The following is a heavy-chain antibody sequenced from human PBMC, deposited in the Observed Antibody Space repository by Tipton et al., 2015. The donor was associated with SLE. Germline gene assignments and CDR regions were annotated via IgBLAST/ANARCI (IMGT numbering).Heavy chain of an antibody. CDR3: AGVGSGNWFDP. CDR1: GFTFSSYG. D-gene: IGHD3-10*01. V-gene: IGHV3-33*01. Sequence: RSLRLSCAASGFTFSSYGMHWVRRAPGKGLEWVAVIWYDGSNKYYADSVKGRFTISRDNSKNTLYLQMNSLRAEDTAVYYCAGVGSGNWFDPWGQGTLVTVSS. J-gene: IGHJ5*02. CDR2: IWYDGSNK.